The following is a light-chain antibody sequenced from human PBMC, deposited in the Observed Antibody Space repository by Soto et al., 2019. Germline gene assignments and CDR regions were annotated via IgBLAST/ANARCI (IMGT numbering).Light chain of an antibody. CDR1: QSVSSY. CDR2: DTS. J-gene: IGKJ1*01. Sequence: EIVLTQSPATVSLSPGDRATLSCRASQSVSSYFAWYQQRPGQAPRLLIYDTSNRAPGIPARFSGSGSGTDFTLTISSLEPEDFAVYYCQQRGGWPLTFGQGTRVEI. CDR3: QQRGGWPLT. V-gene: IGKV3-11*01.